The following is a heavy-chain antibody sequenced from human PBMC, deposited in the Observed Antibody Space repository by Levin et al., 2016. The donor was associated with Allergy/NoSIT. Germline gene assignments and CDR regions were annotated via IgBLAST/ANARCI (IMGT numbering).Heavy chain of an antibody. D-gene: IGHD7-27*01. CDR2: INYVGATN. Sequence: WIRQPPGKGLEWISYINYVGATNYFADSVKGRFTIFRDNAKNLLFLHMNILTTDDTAVYYCARGRDWGRGGTNAFDIWGQGAVVTVSS. J-gene: IGHJ3*02. V-gene: IGHV3-48*03. CDR3: ARGRDWGRGGTNAFDI.